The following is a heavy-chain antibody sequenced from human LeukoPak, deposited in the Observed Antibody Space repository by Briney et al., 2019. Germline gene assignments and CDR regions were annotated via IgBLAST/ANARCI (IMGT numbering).Heavy chain of an antibody. CDR1: GYSISSGYY. Sequence: PSETLSLTCAVSGYSISSGYYWGWIRQPPGKGLEWIGSIYHSGSTYCNPSLKSRVTISVDTSKNQFSLKLSSVTAADTAVYYCARVPINYDFWSGFENWFDPWGQGTLVTISS. CDR3: ARVPINYDFWSGFENWFDP. J-gene: IGHJ5*02. CDR2: IYHSGST. D-gene: IGHD3-3*01. V-gene: IGHV4-38-2*01.